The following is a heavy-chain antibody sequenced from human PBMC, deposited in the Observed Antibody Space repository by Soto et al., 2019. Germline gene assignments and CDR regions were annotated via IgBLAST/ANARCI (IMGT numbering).Heavy chain of an antibody. CDR2: IDPSDSHI. CDR3: AGFGGDALDI. CDR1: GYTFTRYW. Sequence: EVQLVQSGAEVKKPGESLRISCKSSGYTFTRYWISWVRQMPGKGLEWMGRIDPSDSHINYSPSFQGHVTMSADKFITTAYLQWSSLKASDTAMYYCAGFGGDALDIWGQGTMVTVSS. J-gene: IGHJ3*02. V-gene: IGHV5-10-1*01. D-gene: IGHD3-16*01.